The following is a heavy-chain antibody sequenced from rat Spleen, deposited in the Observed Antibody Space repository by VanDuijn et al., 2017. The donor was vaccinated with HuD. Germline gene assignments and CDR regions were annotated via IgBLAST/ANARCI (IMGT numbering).Heavy chain of an antibody. V-gene: IGHV5-7*01. D-gene: IGHD1-12*02. Sequence: EVQLVESGGGLVQPGGSLKLSCAASGFTYNDYAMAWVRQAPAKGLEWVASISYDGSATYYRDSVKGRFTISRDTAQNILYLQLNSPRSEDTATYYCARFGYYYDGSYYPYYFDYWGQGVMVTVSS. CDR1: GFTYNDYA. CDR2: ISYDGSAT. CDR3: ARFGYYYDGSYYPYYFDY. J-gene: IGHJ2*01.